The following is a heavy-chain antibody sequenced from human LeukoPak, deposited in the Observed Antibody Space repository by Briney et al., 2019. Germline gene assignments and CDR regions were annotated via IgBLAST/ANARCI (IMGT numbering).Heavy chain of an antibody. D-gene: IGHD6-13*01. V-gene: IGHV4-34*01. J-gene: IGHJ5*02. Sequence: SETLSLTCAVYGGSFNGYYWSWIRQPPGKGLEWIGEINHSGSTNYNPSLTSRVTISVDTSKNQFSLKLSSVTAADTAVYYCARGRVFARGSSYSFDPWGQGTLVTVSS. CDR1: GGSFNGYY. CDR3: ARGRVFARGSSYSFDP. CDR2: INHSGST.